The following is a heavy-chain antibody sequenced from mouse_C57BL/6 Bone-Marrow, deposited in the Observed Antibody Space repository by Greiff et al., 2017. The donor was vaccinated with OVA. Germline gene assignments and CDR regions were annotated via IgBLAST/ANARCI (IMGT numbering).Heavy chain of an antibody. CDR3: ARDTNYYGSPY. V-gene: IGHV1-81*01. J-gene: IGHJ3*01. D-gene: IGHD1-1*01. CDR2: IYPRSGNT. Sequence: VQRVESGAELARPGASVKLSCKASGYTFTSYGISWVKQRTGQGLEWIGEIYPRSGNTYYNVKFKGKATLTADKSSSTAYMELRSLASEDSAVYFCARDTNYYGSPYWGQGTLVTVSA. CDR1: GYTFTSYG.